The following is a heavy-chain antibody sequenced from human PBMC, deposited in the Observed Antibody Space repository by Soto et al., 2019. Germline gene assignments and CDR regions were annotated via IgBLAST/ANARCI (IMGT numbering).Heavy chain of an antibody. V-gene: IGHV1-69*02. D-gene: IGHD2-15*01. J-gene: IGHJ3*02. CDR2: IIPIVGIA. Sequence: QVQLVQSGAEVKKPGSSVKVSCKASGGTLNTYGINWVRQAPGQGLEWMGRIIPIVGIAKYAKKFQGRDALNADKSTRAADKMERSGLKPEATAVYYCGRTRVVGATAAFDIWVQGTMVTVSS. CDR3: GRTRVVGATAAFDI. CDR1: GGTLNTYG.